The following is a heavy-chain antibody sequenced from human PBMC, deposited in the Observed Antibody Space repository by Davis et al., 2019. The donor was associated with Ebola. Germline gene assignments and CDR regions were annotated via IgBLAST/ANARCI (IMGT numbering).Heavy chain of an antibody. CDR3: ASGGTSHRYYGMDV. CDR2: ITPISGPA. D-gene: IGHD3-16*01. V-gene: IGHV1-69*13. CDR1: GGTFSSQA. J-gene: IGHJ6*01. Sequence: AASVTVSCKASGGTFSSQAISWVRQAPGQGLEWMGGITPISGPANYAQKFQGRVTITADESTSTAYMEVGSLRSEDTAVYYCASGGTSHRYYGMDVWGQGTTVTVSS.